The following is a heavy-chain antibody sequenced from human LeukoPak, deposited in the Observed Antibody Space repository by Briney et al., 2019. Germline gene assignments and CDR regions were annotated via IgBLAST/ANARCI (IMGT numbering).Heavy chain of an antibody. Sequence: GGSLRLSCAASGFTFSSYEMNWVRRAPGKGLEWVSYISSSGSTIYYADSVKGRFTISRDNAKNSLYLQMNSPRAEDTAVYYCARERDYYDSSRGLDYWGQGTLVTVSS. CDR2: ISSSGSTI. J-gene: IGHJ4*02. D-gene: IGHD3-22*01. V-gene: IGHV3-48*03. CDR3: ARERDYYDSSRGLDY. CDR1: GFTFSSYE.